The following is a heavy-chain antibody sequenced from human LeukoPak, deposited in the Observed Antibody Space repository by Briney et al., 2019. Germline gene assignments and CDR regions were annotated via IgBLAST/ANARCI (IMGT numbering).Heavy chain of an antibody. CDR3: ATYPEISMVLQY. J-gene: IGHJ4*02. CDR2: VDTADGEA. V-gene: IGHV1-69-2*01. D-gene: IGHD3-10*01. Sequence: ASVKISCKASGYTFTDFYIHGVHHAPGKGLEWMGRVDTADGEAIYAETFRGRVTMTADTPTDTDDLELRSLKSDDTALYYCATYPEISMVLQYWGQGSLVTVSS. CDR1: GYTFTDFY.